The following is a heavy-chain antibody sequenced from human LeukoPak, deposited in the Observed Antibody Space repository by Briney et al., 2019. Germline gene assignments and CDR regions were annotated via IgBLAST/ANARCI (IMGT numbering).Heavy chain of an antibody. J-gene: IGHJ4*02. CDR3: AREPFNYYDSSGYCDY. Sequence: ASVKVSCKASGYTFTSYGISWVRQAPGQGLEWMGWISAYNGNTNYAQKLQGRVTMTTDTSTSTAYMELRGLRSDDTAVYYCAREPFNYYDSSGYCDYWGQGTLVTVSS. D-gene: IGHD3-22*01. V-gene: IGHV1-18*01. CDR1: GYTFTSYG. CDR2: ISAYNGNT.